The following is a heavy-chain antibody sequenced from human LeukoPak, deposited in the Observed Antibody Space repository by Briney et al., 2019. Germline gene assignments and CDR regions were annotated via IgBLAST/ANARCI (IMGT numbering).Heavy chain of an antibody. V-gene: IGHV3-23*01. CDR1: GLTYKSYA. CDR2: ICGCGGSP. D-gene: IGHD3-22*01. J-gene: IGHJ6*03. CDR3: AEAGYYDSSGQSNHYYYIDV. Sequence: SLRLSRAPSGLTYKSYAIMGVRQAPGRGVEWVSAICGCGGSPYYADSVKGRFLISKDNSKNPLYLQINSRRAQDRAVYFCAEAGYYDSSGQSNHYYYIDVWGKGTPVTASS.